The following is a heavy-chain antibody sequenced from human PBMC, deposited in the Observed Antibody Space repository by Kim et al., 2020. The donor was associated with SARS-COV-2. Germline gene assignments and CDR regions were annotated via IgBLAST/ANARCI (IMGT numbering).Heavy chain of an antibody. CDR3: ARDRDVVVPTLAFDI. J-gene: IGHJ3*02. D-gene: IGHD2-2*01. CDR2: ISYDGSNK. V-gene: IGHV3-30-3*01. Sequence: GGSLRLSCAASGFTFSSYAMHWVRQAPGKGLEWVAVISYDGSNKYYADSVKGRFTISRDNSKNTLYLQMNSLRAEDTAVYYCARDRDVVVPTLAFDIWGQGTMVTVSS. CDR1: GFTFSSYA.